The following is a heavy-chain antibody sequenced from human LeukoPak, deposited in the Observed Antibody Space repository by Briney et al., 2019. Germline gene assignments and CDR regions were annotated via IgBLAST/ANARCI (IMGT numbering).Heavy chain of an antibody. V-gene: IGHV3-13*01. CDR1: GFTFSSFD. CDR2: IGTACDT. CDR3: ARGPPRGKYYYMDV. D-gene: IGHD1-1*01. J-gene: IGHJ6*03. Sequence: GGSLRLSCAASGFTFSSFDMHWVRQPTGQALEWVSTIGTACDTYYPGSVEGRFTLSRDNAKNSLYLQMNSLTAGDTAVYYCARGPPRGKYYYMDVWGKGTTVTVSS.